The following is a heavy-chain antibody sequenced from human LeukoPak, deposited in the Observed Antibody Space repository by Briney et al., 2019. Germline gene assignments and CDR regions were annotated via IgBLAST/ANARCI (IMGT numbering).Heavy chain of an antibody. CDR2: IYDSGST. CDR1: GASLSSYF. Sequence: SETLSLTCTVSGASLSSYFWSWIRQPPGKGLEYIGYIYDSGSTNYNPSLKSRVTISIDTSKNQFSLKLSSVTAADTAVYYCARGHYYGSGSYSRFDYWGQGTLVTVSS. V-gene: IGHV4-59*01. D-gene: IGHD3-10*01. J-gene: IGHJ4*02. CDR3: ARGHYYGSGSYSRFDY.